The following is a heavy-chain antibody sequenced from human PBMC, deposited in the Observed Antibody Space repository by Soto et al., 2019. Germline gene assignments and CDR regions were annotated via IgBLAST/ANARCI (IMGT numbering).Heavy chain of an antibody. V-gene: IGHV5-51*01. CDR2: IYPGDSDT. CDR3: ARRGDGYNYDY. J-gene: IGHJ4*02. CDR1: GDSLTRYW. Sequence: GESLTISCTCTGDSLTRYWIGWVRQMPGKGLEWMGIIYPGDSDTRYSPSFQGQVTISADKSISTAYLQWSSLKASDTAMYYCARRGDGYNYDYWGQGTLVTVSS. D-gene: IGHD5-12*01.